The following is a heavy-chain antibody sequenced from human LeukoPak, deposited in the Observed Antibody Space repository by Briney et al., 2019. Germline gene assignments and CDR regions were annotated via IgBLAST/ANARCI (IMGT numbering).Heavy chain of an antibody. CDR2: ISGSGGST. CDR1: GFTFRNYA. Sequence: GVSLRLSCAASGFTFRNYAMGWVRQPPGKGLEWVSAISGSGGSTYYADSVKGRFTISRDNSKNTLYLQMNSLRAEDTALYYCATPPLTGNGWYIAFWGQGALVTVSS. D-gene: IGHD6-19*01. V-gene: IGHV3-23*01. CDR3: ATPPLTGNGWYIAF. J-gene: IGHJ4*02.